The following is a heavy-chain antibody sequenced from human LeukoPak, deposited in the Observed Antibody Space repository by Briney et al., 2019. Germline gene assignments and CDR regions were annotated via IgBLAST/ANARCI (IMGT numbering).Heavy chain of an antibody. CDR2: ISSTTVI. Sequence: GGSLRLSCAASGFSFSGYNMNWVRQAPGKGLEWIAYISSTTVIYYADSVEGRFTVSRDNAHDSLYLQMSSLTLDDTAVYFCAREGDGSNSGFAYWGQGTLVTVSS. CDR1: GFSFSGYN. J-gene: IGHJ4*02. V-gene: IGHV3-69-1*01. D-gene: IGHD4-11*01. CDR3: AREGDGSNSGFAY.